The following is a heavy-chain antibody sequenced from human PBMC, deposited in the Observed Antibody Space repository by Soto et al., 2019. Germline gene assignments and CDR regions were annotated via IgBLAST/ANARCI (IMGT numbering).Heavy chain of an antibody. Sequence: QVQLVQSGAEVKKPGASVKVSCKASGYTFTCYYMHWVRQAPGQGLEWMGWINPNSGGTNYAQKFQGRVTMTRDTSISTAYMELSRLRSDDTDVYYCARDRGNNYVYYYGMEVWGQGTTVTVSS. D-gene: IGHD4-4*01. J-gene: IGHJ6*02. CDR2: INPNSGGT. V-gene: IGHV1-2*02. CDR1: GYTFTCYY. CDR3: ARDRGNNYVYYYGMEV.